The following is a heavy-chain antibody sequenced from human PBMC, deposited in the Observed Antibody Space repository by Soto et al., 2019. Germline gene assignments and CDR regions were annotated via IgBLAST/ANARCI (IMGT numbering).Heavy chain of an antibody. D-gene: IGHD6-19*01. Sequence: QVQLEQSGAEVKNPGASVKVSCKASGYTFTSYYMHWVRQAPGQGLEWMGVINPGGGITSYAENLHGRVTMTRDTYTSKAYMELRSLRSEDTAIYYCARGLAVAYSPPHLWGQGTLLTV. CDR2: INPGGGIT. V-gene: IGHV1-46*01. CDR1: GYTFTSYY. CDR3: ARGLAVAYSPPHL. J-gene: IGHJ4*02.